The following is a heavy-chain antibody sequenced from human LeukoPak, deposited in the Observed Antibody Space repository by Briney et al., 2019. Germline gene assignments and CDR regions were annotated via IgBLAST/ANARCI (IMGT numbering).Heavy chain of an antibody. CDR3: ARGGPVAATHKYFQH. V-gene: IGHV1-8*01. D-gene: IGHD6-19*01. Sequence: ASVKVSCKASGYTFTSYDINLVRQATGQGLEWMGWMHPNSGNTGYAQNFQGRVTMTRNTSISTAYMELSSLRSEDTAVYYCARGGPVAATHKYFQHWGQGTLVTVSS. CDR1: GYTFTSYD. CDR2: MHPNSGNT. J-gene: IGHJ1*01.